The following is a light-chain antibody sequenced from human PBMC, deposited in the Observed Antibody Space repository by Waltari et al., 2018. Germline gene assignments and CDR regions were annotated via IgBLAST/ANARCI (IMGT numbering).Light chain of an antibody. CDR3: QQTHSTPWT. V-gene: IGKV1-39*01. Sequence: DIHLTQSPSSLAASVGDRVPITCRASQSITSYLNWYAQRPGRAPHVLIFGTTTLQNGVPSRFSASGSGTDFSLTISRLRPEDFATYFCQQTHSTPWTFGPGTKVDI. CDR1: QSITSY. J-gene: IGKJ1*01. CDR2: GTT.